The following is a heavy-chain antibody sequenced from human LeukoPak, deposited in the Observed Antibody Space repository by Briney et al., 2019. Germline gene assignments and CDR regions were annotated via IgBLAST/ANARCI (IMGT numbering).Heavy chain of an antibody. J-gene: IGHJ4*02. D-gene: IGHD6-19*01. CDR1: GFTFSSYG. V-gene: IGHV3-48*02. CDR2: ITSSSGTV. Sequence: PGRSLRLSCAASGFTFSSYGMHWVRQAPGKGLEWVSHITSSSGTVYYADSVEGQFTISRDNAKNSLYLQMNSLRDEDTAVYFCVTAAVAGTVYWGQGTLVTVSS. CDR3: VTAAVAGTVY.